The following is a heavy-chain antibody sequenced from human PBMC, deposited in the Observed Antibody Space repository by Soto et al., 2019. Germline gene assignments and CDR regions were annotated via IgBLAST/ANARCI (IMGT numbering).Heavy chain of an antibody. J-gene: IGHJ6*02. D-gene: IGHD4-17*01. V-gene: IGHV3-23*01. Sequence: GGSLRLSCAASGFTFSSYAMSWVRQAPGKGLEWASAISGSGGSTYYADSVKGRFTISRDNSKNTLYLQMNSLRAEDTAVYYCAKILATVTRNDYYYGMDVWGQGTTVTVSS. CDR2: ISGSGGST. CDR3: AKILATVTRNDYYYGMDV. CDR1: GFTFSSYA.